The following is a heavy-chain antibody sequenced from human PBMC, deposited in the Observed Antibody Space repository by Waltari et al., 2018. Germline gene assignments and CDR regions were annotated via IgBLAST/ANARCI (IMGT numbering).Heavy chain of an antibody. CDR2: INLRGTT. J-gene: IGHJ5*02. Sequence: QVQLQQWGAGLLKPSETLSLTCAVYGGSFSGYYGSWIRQPPGKGVGWMGEINLRGTTNYTPSLKGRVPISVDTSKNQFSLKLSSVTAADTAVYYCARGITGRVRFDPWGQGTLVTVSS. CDR1: GGSFSGYY. V-gene: IGHV4-34*01. CDR3: ARGITGRVRFDP. D-gene: IGHD1-20*01.